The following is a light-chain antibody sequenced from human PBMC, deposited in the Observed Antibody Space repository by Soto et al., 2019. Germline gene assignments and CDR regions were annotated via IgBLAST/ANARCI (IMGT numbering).Light chain of an antibody. CDR3: QQSYRTPRT. J-gene: IGKJ1*01. Sequence: IQLTQSPSFLSASVGDRVTITCLASQGISSYLAWYQQKPGKAPKLLIYAASSLQSGVPSTFSGSGSGTDFTLTISSLQPEDFATYYCQQSYRTPRTFGQGTKVDIK. V-gene: IGKV1-39*01. CDR1: QGISSY. CDR2: AAS.